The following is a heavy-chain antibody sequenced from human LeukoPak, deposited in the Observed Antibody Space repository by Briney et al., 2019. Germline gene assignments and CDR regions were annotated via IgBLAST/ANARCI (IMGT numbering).Heavy chain of an antibody. CDR2: IITGSTI. CDR1: GFTFSSYE. J-gene: IGHJ3*02. D-gene: IGHD1-26*01. Sequence: GGSLRLSCAASGFTFSSYEMNWVRQAPGKGLEWVSKIITGSTIHYADSVKGRFTISRDDAKSSLYLQMNSLTAEDTAIYYCARGWDDGRHFDIWGQGTKVTVSS. CDR3: ARGWDDGRHFDI. V-gene: IGHV3-48*03.